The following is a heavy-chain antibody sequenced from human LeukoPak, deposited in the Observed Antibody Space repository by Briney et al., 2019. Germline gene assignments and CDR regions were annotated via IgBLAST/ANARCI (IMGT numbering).Heavy chain of an antibody. D-gene: IGHD3-9*01. J-gene: IGHJ4*02. CDR3: AGSRYFDREAIDY. CDR2: IYYSGST. V-gene: IGHV4-31*03. CDR1: GGSISSGGYY. Sequence: SETLSLTCTVSGGSISSGGYYWSWIRQHPGKGLEWIGYIYYSGSTYYNPSLKSRVTISVDTSKNQFSLKLSSVTAADTAVYYCAGSRYFDREAIDYWGQGTLVTVSS.